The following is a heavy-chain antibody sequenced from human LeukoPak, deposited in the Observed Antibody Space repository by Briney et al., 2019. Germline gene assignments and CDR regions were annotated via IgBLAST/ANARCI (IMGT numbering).Heavy chain of an antibody. CDR3: ARISYYYDSSGYYYGY. Sequence: ASVKVSCKASGYTFTSYGISWVRQAPGQGLEWMGWISAYNGNTNYAQKLQGRVTMTTDTSTSTAYMELSSLRSEDTAVYYCARISYYYDSSGYYYGYWGQGTLVTVSS. CDR1: GYTFTSYG. CDR2: ISAYNGNT. V-gene: IGHV1-18*01. D-gene: IGHD3-22*01. J-gene: IGHJ4*02.